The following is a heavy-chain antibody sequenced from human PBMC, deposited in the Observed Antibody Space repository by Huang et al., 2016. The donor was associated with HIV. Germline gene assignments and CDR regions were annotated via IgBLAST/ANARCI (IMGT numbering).Heavy chain of an antibody. V-gene: IGHV1-24*01. CDR3: AAGYDTYYDI. CDR2: FAPENGET. J-gene: IGHJ3*02. D-gene: IGHD2-21*01. CDR1: GYTLTELS. Sequence: QVQLVQSGAEVKKPGASVKVSCKVSGYTLTELSIHWVRQAPGKGLEWMGRFAPENGETIYAQNVQGRVTMTEDTSTDTAYMELHSLRPEDTAVYYCAAGYDTYYDIWGQGTMVIASS.